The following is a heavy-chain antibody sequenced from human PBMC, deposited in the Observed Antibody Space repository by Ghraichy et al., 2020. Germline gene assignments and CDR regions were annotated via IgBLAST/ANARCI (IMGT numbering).Heavy chain of an antibody. D-gene: IGHD4-17*01. J-gene: IGHJ6*02. CDR3: ARNLRRSMTSVFIRSPSMLGYYAMDV. Sequence: GGSLRLSCAASGFTFSSYAMSWVRQAPGKGLEWVSAISGSGDSTYYADSVKGRFAISRDNSKNTLYLQMDSLTADDTAIFYCARNLRRSMTSVFIRSPSMLGYYAMDVWGQGTAVTVSS. V-gene: IGHV3-23*01. CDR2: ISGSGDST. CDR1: GFTFSSYA.